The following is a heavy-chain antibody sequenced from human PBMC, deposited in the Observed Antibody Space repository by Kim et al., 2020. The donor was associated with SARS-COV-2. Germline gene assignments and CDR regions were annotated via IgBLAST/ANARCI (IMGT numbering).Heavy chain of an antibody. Sequence: GGSLRLSCAASGFTFSSYAMSWVRQAPGKGLEWVSAISGSGGSTYYADSVKGRFTISRDNSKNTLYLQMNSLRAEDTAVYYCAKDLRVEMATIWGGYDAFDIWGQGTMVTVSS. V-gene: IGHV3-23*01. CDR2: ISGSGGST. D-gene: IGHD5-12*01. J-gene: IGHJ3*02. CDR1: GFTFSSYA. CDR3: AKDLRVEMATIWGGYDAFDI.